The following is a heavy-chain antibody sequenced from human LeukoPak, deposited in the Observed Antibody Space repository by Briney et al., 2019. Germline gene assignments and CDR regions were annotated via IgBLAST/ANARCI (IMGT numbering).Heavy chain of an antibody. Sequence: GASVKVSCKASGGTFSSYAISWVRQAPGQGLEWMGGIIPIFGTANYAQKFQGRVTMTRDTSISTAYMELSRLRSDDTAVYYCARGGPYGSGFDPWGQGTLVTVSS. CDR2: IIPIFGTA. J-gene: IGHJ5*02. V-gene: IGHV1-69*05. D-gene: IGHD3-10*01. CDR1: GGTFSSYA. CDR3: ARGGPYGSGFDP.